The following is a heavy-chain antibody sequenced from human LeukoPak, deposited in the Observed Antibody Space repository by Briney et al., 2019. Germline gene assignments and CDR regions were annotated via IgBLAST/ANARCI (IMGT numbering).Heavy chain of an antibody. CDR3: ARYSSSWFPFDY. V-gene: IGHV4-30-4*01. J-gene: IGHJ4*02. Sequence: SQTLSLTCTVPGGSISSGDYYWSWIRQPPGKGLEWIGYIYYSGSTYYNPSLKSRVTISVDTSKNQFSLKLSSVTAADTAVYYCARYSSSWFPFDYWGQGTLVTVSS. D-gene: IGHD6-13*01. CDR1: GGSISSGDYY. CDR2: IYYSGST.